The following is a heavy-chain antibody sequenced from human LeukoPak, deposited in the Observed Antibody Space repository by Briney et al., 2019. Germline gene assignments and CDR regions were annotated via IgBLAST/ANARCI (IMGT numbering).Heavy chain of an antibody. CDR2: SYTGDSDT. CDR3: ARHGPIAAAGTEGFDY. Sequence: GESLKISCKGSGYSFTSYWIGWVRQMPGKGLEWMGISYTGDSDTRYSPSFQGQVTISADKSISTAYLKWSSLKASDTAMYYCARHGPIAAAGTEGFDYWGQGTLVTVSS. V-gene: IGHV5-51*01. J-gene: IGHJ4*02. D-gene: IGHD6-13*01. CDR1: GYSFTSYW.